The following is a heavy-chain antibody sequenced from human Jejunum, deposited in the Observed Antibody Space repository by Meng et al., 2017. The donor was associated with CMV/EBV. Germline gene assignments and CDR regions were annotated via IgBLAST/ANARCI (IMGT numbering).Heavy chain of an antibody. CDR1: GFTFSSYD. D-gene: IGHD1-26*01. CDR2: INPGGTTI. CDR3: ARELPASWEPFDY. V-gene: IGHV3-48*03. J-gene: IGHJ4*02. Sequence: CGFTFSSYDINWVRQGPGKGLEWLSHINPGGTTIYYADSVKGRFTISRDDAKSSLYLQMSSLRADDTAVYYCARELPASWEPFDYWGQGTLVTVSS.